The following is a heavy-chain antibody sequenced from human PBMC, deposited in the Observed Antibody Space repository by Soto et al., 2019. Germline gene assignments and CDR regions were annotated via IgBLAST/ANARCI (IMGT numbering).Heavy chain of an antibody. CDR3: ARVGGYAFRYGMDV. D-gene: IGHD5-12*01. CDR2: IWYDGSNK. Sequence: SLGLSCAASGCTCSSYGMHWVRQAPGKGLEWVAVIWYDGSNKYYADSVKGRFTISRDNSKNTLYLQMDSLRAEDTAVYYCARVGGYAFRYGMDVWGQGTTVTVSS. CDR1: GCTCSSYG. V-gene: IGHV3-33*01. J-gene: IGHJ6*02.